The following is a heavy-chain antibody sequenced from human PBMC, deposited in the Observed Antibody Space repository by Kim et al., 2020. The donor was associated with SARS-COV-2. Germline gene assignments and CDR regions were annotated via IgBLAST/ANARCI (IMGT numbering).Heavy chain of an antibody. CDR2: ISYDGSNK. Sequence: GGSLRLSCAASGFTFCSYAMHWVRQAPGKGLEWVAVISYDGSNKYYADSVKGRFTISRDNSKNTLYLQMNSLRAEDTAVYYCARVVWGDYRGGFDYWGQG. CDR1: GFTFCSYA. V-gene: IGHV3-30-3*01. J-gene: IGHJ4*02. D-gene: IGHD4-17*01. CDR3: ARVVWGDYRGGFDY.